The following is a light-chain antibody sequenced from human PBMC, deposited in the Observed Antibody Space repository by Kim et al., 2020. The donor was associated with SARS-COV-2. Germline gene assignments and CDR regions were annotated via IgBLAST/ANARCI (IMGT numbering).Light chain of an antibody. J-gene: IGKJ2*01. CDR2: GAS. CDR1: QSVSSPY. V-gene: IGKV3-20*01. CDR3: QQQYGSSYT. Sequence: LSPGERAPLSCRASQSVSSPYLAWYQQKPGQAPRLLIYGASIRATGIPDRFSGSGSGTDFTLTISRLEPEDFAVYYCQQQYGSSYTFGQGTKLEI.